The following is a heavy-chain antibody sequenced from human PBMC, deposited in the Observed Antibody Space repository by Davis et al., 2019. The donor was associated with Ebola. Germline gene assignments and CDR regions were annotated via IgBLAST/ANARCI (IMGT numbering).Heavy chain of an antibody. Sequence: GESLKISCAASGFTFSSNSMNWVRQAPGKGLEWVSYISTSGSSIHYADSVKGRFTISRDNAKNSLYLQMNSLRDEDTAVYYCARDRGKSYGRVDYFDLWGQGTLVTVSS. V-gene: IGHV3-48*02. D-gene: IGHD3-16*01. CDR2: ISTSGSSI. CDR1: GFTFSSNS. CDR3: ARDRGKSYGRVDYFDL. J-gene: IGHJ4*02.